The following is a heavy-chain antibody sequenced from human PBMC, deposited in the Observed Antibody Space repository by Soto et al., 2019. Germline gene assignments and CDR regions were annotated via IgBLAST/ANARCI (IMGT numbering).Heavy chain of an antibody. CDR1: GYTFTNFG. D-gene: IGHD3-16*01. Sequence: QVQLVQSGAEVKKPGASVKVSCKASGYTFTNFGISWVRQAPGQGLEWVGWISAYNGNTNYAQNFQGRVTMTTDTSTGTADMELRSLRSDDTAVYYGARGGTPIDYWGQGTLVTVSS. V-gene: IGHV1-18*01. CDR2: ISAYNGNT. J-gene: IGHJ4*02. CDR3: ARGGTPIDY.